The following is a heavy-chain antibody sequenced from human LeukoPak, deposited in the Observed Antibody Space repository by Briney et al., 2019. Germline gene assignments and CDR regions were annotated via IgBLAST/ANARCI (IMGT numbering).Heavy chain of an antibody. J-gene: IGHJ4*02. Sequence: SVKVSCKASGYTFTSYAISWVRQAPGQGLEWMGRIIPIFGTANYAQKFQGRVTITTDESTSTAYMELSSLRSEDTAVYYCARVRNLVRGDYLFDYWGQGTLVTVSS. CDR2: IIPIFGTA. D-gene: IGHD4-17*01. V-gene: IGHV1-69*05. CDR3: ARVRNLVRGDYLFDY. CDR1: GYTFTSYA.